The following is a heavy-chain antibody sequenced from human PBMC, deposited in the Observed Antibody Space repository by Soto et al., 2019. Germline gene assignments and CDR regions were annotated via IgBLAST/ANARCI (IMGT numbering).Heavy chain of an antibody. D-gene: IGHD1-26*01. Sequence: SETLSLTCTVSGGSISSYYWSWIRQPPGKGLEWIGDINYSGITNYNPSLKSRVTISVDTSENQFSLRLTSVTAADTAVYYCVTVNLVGAAYYFDYWGPGTLVTVSS. CDR3: VTVNLVGAAYYFDY. J-gene: IGHJ4*02. CDR1: GGSISSYY. CDR2: INYSGIT. V-gene: IGHV4-59*08.